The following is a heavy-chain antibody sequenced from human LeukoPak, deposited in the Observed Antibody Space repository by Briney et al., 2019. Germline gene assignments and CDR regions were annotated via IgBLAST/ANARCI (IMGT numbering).Heavy chain of an antibody. D-gene: IGHD6-19*01. J-gene: IGHJ4*01. CDR1: AYTFTGYY. CDR2: INSESGGT. V-gene: IGHV1-2*02. Sequence: RVSVKVSCKASAYTFTGYYMHWVRQAPGQGLEWLGWINSESGGTNYAQKFQGRVTMTRDTSISTAYMEVSRLRSDDTAVYYCAREGSGWYGNFYYWGHGTLVTASS. CDR3: AREGSGWYGNFYY.